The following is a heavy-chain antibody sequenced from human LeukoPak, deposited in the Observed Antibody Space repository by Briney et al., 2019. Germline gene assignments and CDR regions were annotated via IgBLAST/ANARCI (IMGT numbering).Heavy chain of an antibody. Sequence: KPSETLSLTCTVSGGSISSYYWSWIRQPPGKGLEWIGYIYYSGSTNYNPSLKSRVTISVDTSKNQFSLELSSVTAADTAVYYCAREDSSSWSGLGFDPWGQGTLVTVSS. CDR3: AREDSSSWSGLGFDP. CDR1: GGSISSYY. D-gene: IGHD6-13*01. J-gene: IGHJ5*02. CDR2: IYYSGST. V-gene: IGHV4-59*01.